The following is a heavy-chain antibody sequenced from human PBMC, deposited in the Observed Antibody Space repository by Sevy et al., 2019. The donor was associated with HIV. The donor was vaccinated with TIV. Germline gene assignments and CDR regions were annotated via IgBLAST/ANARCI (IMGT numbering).Heavy chain of an antibody. V-gene: IGHV1-8*01. D-gene: IGHD2-2*01. CDR3: VRILSTSYYNYHALDV. J-gene: IGHJ6*02. CDR2: MSPNSGNT. CDR1: GYTFTSYD. Sequence: ASVKVSCRASGYTFTSYDIHWVRQTTGQGLEWMGWMSPNSGNTGYAQKFQGRVTMTTDTSKGTAYMELSSLRSEDTAVYYCVRILSTSYYNYHALDVWGQGTTVTVSS.